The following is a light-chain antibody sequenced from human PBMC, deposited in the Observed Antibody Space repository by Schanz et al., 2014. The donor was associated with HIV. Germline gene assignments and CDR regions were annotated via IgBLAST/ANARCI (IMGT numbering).Light chain of an antibody. V-gene: IGLV2-8*01. CDR1: SGDIGPYDY. J-gene: IGLJ1*01. CDR2: AVS. CDR3: CSYAGSNTYV. Sequence: QSALTQPASMSGSPGQSITISCTGTSGDIGPYDYVSWYQQHPGKAPRLVIFAVSERPSGVPDRFSGSKSGNTASLTLSGLQADDEAEYFCCSYAGSNTYVFGSGTKLTVL.